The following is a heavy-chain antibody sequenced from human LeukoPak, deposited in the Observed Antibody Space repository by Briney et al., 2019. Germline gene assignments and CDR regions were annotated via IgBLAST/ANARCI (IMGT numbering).Heavy chain of an antibody. CDR3: GYPPY. Sequence: GGSLRLSCAASGFTFSSYSMLWVRQAPGKGLEWVSYISSSSSTIYYADSVKGRFTISRDNAKNSLYLQMNTLRAEDTAVYCGGYPPYWGQGTLVTVSS. CDR2: ISSSSSTI. J-gene: IGHJ4*02. V-gene: IGHV3-48*01. CDR1: GFTFSSYS. D-gene: IGHD2-15*01.